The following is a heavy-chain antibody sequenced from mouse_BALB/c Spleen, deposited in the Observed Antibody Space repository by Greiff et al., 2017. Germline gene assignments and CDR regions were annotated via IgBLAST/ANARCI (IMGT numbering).Heavy chain of an antibody. V-gene: IGHV1-14*01. Sequence: EVKVVESGPELVKPGASVKMSCKASGYTFTSYVMHWVKQKPGQGLEWIGYINPYNDGTKYNEKFKGKATLTSDKSSSTAYMELSSLTSEDSAVYYCARTYYDYAWFAYWGQGTLVTVSA. J-gene: IGHJ3*01. D-gene: IGHD2-4*01. CDR1: GYTFTSYV. CDR3: ARTYYDYAWFAY. CDR2: INPYNDGT.